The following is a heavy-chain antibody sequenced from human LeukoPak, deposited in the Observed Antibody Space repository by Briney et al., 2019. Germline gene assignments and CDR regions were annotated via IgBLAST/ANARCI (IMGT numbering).Heavy chain of an antibody. D-gene: IGHD3-3*01. J-gene: IGHJ3*02. Sequence: GGSLILSCAASGFTFSSYWMSWVRQAPGKGLEWVANIKQDGSEKYYVDSVKGRFTISRDNAKNSLYLQMNSLRAEDTAVYYCARDLRFLEWLLYGDAFDIWGQGTMVTVSS. CDR3: ARDLRFLEWLLYGDAFDI. V-gene: IGHV3-7*01. CDR2: IKQDGSEK. CDR1: GFTFSSYW.